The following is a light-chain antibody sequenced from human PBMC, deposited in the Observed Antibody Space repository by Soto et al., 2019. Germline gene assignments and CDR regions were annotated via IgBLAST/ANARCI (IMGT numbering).Light chain of an antibody. J-gene: IGLJ3*02. CDR1: TGAVTSGHY. CDR3: LLFDSGVGV. Sequence: QAVVTQEPSLTVSPGGTVTLTCGSSTGAVTSGHYPYWFQQKPGQAPRTLIHDTTNKHSWTPARFSGSLLGGKAALTLSGAQPEDEAEYYCLLFDSGVGVFGGGTKVTVL. CDR2: DTT. V-gene: IGLV7-46*01.